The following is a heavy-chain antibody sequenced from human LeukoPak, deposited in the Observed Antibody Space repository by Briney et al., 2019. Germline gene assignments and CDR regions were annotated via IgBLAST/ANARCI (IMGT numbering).Heavy chain of an antibody. J-gene: IGHJ4*02. CDR3: ARGPPPDFDY. CDR2: IYTSGST. V-gene: IGHV4-4*07. Sequence: SETLSLTCTVSGGSIRSYYWSWIRPPAGKGLEWIGHIYTSGSTNYNPSLKSRVTMSVDTSKNQFSLKLSSVTAADTAVYYCARGPPPDFDYWGQGTLVTVSS. CDR1: GGSIRSYY.